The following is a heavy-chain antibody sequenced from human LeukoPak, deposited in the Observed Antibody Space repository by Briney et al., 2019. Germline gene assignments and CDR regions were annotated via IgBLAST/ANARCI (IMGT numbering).Heavy chain of an antibody. CDR3: AREYSSSSYADY. CDR1: GGSISSSNW. V-gene: IGHV4-4*02. D-gene: IGHD6-6*01. CDR2: IYHSGST. J-gene: IGHJ4*02. Sequence: SGTLSLTCAVSGGSISSSNWWRWVRQPPGKGLEWIGEIYHSGSTNYNPSLKSRVTISVDTSKNQFSLKLSSVTAADTAVYYCAREYSSSSYADYWGQGTLVTVSS.